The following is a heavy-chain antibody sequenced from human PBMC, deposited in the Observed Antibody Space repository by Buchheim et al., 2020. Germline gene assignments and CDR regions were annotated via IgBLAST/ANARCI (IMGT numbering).Heavy chain of an antibody. CDR1: GFTFSSYW. CDR2: IKQDGSEK. D-gene: IGHD2-8*01. V-gene: IGHV3-7*04. CDR3: ARERMGYCTNGVCYDLDLEYYYGMDV. Sequence: EVLLVESGGGLVQPGGSLRLSCAASGFTFSSYWMSWVRQAPGKGLEWVANIKQDGSEKYYVDSVKGRFTISGDTAKNSLFLQMNSLRAEDTAVYYCARERMGYCTNGVCYDLDLEYYYGMDVWGQGTT. J-gene: IGHJ6*02.